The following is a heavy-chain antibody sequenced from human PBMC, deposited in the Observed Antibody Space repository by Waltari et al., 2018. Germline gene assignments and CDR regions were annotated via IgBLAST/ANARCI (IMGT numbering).Heavy chain of an antibody. CDR2: INHSGST. V-gene: IGHV4-34*01. Sequence: QVQLQQWGAGLLKPSATLSLTCAVYGGSFSGYYWGWIRQPPGKGLEWIGEINHSGSTNYNPSLKSRVTISVDTSKNQFSLKLSSVTAADTAVYYCARAGVDGMDVWGQGTTVTVSS. D-gene: IGHD3-10*01. CDR1: GGSFSGYY. CDR3: ARAGVDGMDV. J-gene: IGHJ6*02.